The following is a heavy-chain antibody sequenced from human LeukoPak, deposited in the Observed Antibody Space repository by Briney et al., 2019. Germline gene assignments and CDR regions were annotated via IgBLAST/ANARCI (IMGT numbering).Heavy chain of an antibody. CDR2: IIPIFGTA. CDR3: ARKIAAAGTTFDY. CDR1: GGTFSSYA. D-gene: IGHD6-13*01. Sequence: SVKVSCKASGGTFSSYAISWVRQAPGQGLEWMGGIIPIFGTANYAQKFQGRVTITTDESTSTAYMELSSLRSEDTAVYYCARKIAAAGTTFDYWGQGTLVTVSS. J-gene: IGHJ4*02. V-gene: IGHV1-69*05.